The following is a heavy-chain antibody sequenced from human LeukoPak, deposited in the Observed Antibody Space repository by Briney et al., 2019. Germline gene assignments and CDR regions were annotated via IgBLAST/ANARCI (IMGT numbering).Heavy chain of an antibody. CDR3: ARDWSDIVVVPAAIPALDYYGMDV. J-gene: IGHJ6*02. CDR2: IWYDGSNK. Sequence: GGSLRLSCAASGFTFGSYGMHWVRQAPGKGLEWVAVIWYDGSNKYYADSVKGRFTISRDNSKNTLYLQMNSLRAEDTAVYYCARDWSDIVVVPAAIPALDYYGMDVWGQGTTVTVSS. CDR1: GFTFGSYG. V-gene: IGHV3-33*01. D-gene: IGHD2-2*01.